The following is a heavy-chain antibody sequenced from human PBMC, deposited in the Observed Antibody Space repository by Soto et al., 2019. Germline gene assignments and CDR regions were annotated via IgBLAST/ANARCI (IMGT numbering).Heavy chain of an antibody. J-gene: IGHJ5*02. CDR2: IYWNDDK. Sequence: GSGPTLVKPTQTLTLTCTFSGFSLSTSGVGVGWIRQPPGKALEWLALIYWNDDKRYSPSLKSRLTITKDTSKNQVVLAMTNMDPVDTATYYCAHSPSSSSSSWFDPWGQGTLVTVSS. D-gene: IGHD6-6*01. CDR1: GFSLSTSGVG. CDR3: AHSPSSSSSSWFDP. V-gene: IGHV2-5*01.